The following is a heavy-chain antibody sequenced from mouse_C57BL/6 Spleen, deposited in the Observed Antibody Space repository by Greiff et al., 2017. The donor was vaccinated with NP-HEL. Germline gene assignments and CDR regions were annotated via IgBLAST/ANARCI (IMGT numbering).Heavy chain of an antibody. CDR1: GYTFTSYW. V-gene: IGHV1-64*01. J-gene: IGHJ3*01. Sequence: QVQLQQPGAELVKPGASVKLSCKASGYTFTSYWMHWVKQRPGQGLEWIGMIHPNSGSTNYNEKFKSKATLTVDKSSSTAYMQLSSLTSEDSAVYYCARGEGSSGPWFAYWGQGTLVTVSA. CDR2: IHPNSGST. CDR3: ARGEGSSGPWFAY. D-gene: IGHD3-2*02.